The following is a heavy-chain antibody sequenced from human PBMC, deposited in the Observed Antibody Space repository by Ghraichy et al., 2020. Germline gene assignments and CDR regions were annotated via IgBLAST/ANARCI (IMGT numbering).Heavy chain of an antibody. CDR1: GGTFSSYT. J-gene: IGHJ4*02. Sequence: SVKVSRKASGGTFSSYTISWVRQAPGQGLEWMGRIIPILGIANYAQKFQGRVTITADKSTSTAYMELSSLRSEDTAVYYCARDRPHGYSGYEGLTVFDYWGQGTLVTVSS. CDR2: IIPILGIA. CDR3: ARDRPHGYSGYEGLTVFDY. D-gene: IGHD5-12*01. V-gene: IGHV1-69*04.